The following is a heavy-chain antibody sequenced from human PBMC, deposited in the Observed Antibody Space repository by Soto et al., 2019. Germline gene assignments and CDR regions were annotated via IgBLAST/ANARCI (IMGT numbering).Heavy chain of an antibody. V-gene: IGHV1-18*04. CDR1: GYTFTSYG. CDR2: ISAYNGNT. J-gene: IGHJ4*02. Sequence: GSVKVSCTASGYTFTSYGISWVRQAPGQGLEWMGWISAYNGNTNYAQKLQGRVTMTTDTSTSTAYMELRSLRSDDTAVYYCARDSWEPILDYWGQGTLVTVSS. D-gene: IGHD1-26*01. CDR3: ARDSWEPILDY.